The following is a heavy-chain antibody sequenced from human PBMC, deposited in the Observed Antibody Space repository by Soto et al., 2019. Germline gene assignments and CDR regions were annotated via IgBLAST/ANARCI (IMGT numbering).Heavy chain of an antibody. J-gene: IGHJ6*03. CDR3: ARIYGSGSYYTKYVPYYYYYYMDV. D-gene: IGHD3-10*01. V-gene: IGHV3-74*01. CDR2: INSDGSST. CDR1: GFTFSSYW. Sequence: GGSLRLSCAASGFTFSSYWMHWVRQAPGKGLVWVSRINSDGSSTSYADSVKGRFTISRDNAKNTLYLQMNSLRAEDTAVYYCARIYGSGSYYTKYVPYYYYYYMDVWGKGTTVTVSS.